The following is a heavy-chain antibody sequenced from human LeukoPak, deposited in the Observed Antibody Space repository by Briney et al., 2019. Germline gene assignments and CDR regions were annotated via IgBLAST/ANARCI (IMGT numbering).Heavy chain of an antibody. V-gene: IGHV1-18*01. CDR2: ISAYNGNT. Sequence: GASVKVSCKASGYTFTSYGISWVRQAPGQGLEWMGWISAYNGNTNYAQKLQGRVTMTTDTSTSTAYMELRSLRSDDTAVYYCARDSQLFIQEVWDYWGQGTLVTVSS. CDR3: ARDSQLFIQEVWDY. J-gene: IGHJ4*02. D-gene: IGHD2-2*01. CDR1: GYTFTSYG.